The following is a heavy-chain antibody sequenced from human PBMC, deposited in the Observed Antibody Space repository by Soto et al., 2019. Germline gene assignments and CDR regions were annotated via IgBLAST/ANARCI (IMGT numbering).Heavy chain of an antibody. Sequence: SETLSLTCAVSGGSISSSNWWSWVRQPPGKGLEWIGEIYHSGSTNYNPSLKRRVTISVDKSKNQFSLKLSSVTAPDTGVYYCARAATSPDSSGYYGYYYYYYGMDVWGQGTTVT. CDR1: GGSISSSNW. CDR3: ARAATSPDSSGYYGYYYYYYGMDV. J-gene: IGHJ6*02. V-gene: IGHV4-4*02. CDR2: IYHSGST. D-gene: IGHD3-22*01.